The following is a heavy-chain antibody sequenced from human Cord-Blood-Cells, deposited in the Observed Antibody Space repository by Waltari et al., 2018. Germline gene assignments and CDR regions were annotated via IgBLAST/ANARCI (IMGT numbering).Heavy chain of an antibody. J-gene: IGHJ4*02. V-gene: IGHV4-39*01. CDR3: ARHPNIVVVPAAIDY. CDR2: IYYSGST. CDR1: GGRISSTGAP. Sequence: QLQLPESLPGLVKPSATPSLPCDVSGGRISSTGAPWGWTRQPPGKGLEWIGSIYYSGSTYYNPSLKSRVTISVDTSKNQFSLKLSSVTAADTAVYYCARHPNIVVVPAAIDYWGQGTLVTVSS. D-gene: IGHD2-2*01.